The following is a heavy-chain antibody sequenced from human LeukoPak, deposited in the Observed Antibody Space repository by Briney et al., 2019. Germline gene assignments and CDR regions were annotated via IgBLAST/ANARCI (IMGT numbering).Heavy chain of an antibody. V-gene: IGHV4-39*01. D-gene: IGHD6-19*01. CDR1: GGSISSSSYY. J-gene: IGHJ5*02. Sequence: SETLSLTCTVSGGSISSSSYYWGWIRQPPGKGLEWIGSIYYSGSTYYNPSLKSRVTISVDTSKNQFSLKLSSVTAADTAVYYCARHGPYSSGRNWFDPWGQGTLVTVSS. CDR3: ARHGPYSSGRNWFDP. CDR2: IYYSGST.